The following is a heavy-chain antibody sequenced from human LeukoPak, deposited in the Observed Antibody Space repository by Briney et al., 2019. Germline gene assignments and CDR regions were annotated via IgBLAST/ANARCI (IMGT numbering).Heavy chain of an antibody. CDR1: GYKFSSYW. J-gene: IGHJ4*02. CDR3: ARQRHGSGSYHDY. CDR2: IYPGDSDT. V-gene: IGHV5-51*01. D-gene: IGHD3-10*01. Sequence: GESLKISCKGSGYKFSSYWIGWVRQMPGKGLEWMGIIYPGDSDTRYSPSFQGQVTISADKSISTAYLQWSSLKASDTAMYYCARQRHGSGSYHDYWGQGTLVTVSS.